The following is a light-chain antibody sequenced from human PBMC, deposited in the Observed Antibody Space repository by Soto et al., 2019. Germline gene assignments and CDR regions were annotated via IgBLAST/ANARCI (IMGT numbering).Light chain of an antibody. Sequence: DIVMTQSPLSLPVTPGEPASISCRSSQSLLHSNGFKYLDWYLQKPGQSPQLLIYLGSNRASGVTDRFSGSVSGTDFTLKISRVEAEDVGFYYCMQALQIPLTFGGGTKVEIK. J-gene: IGKJ4*01. CDR1: QSLLHSNGFKY. V-gene: IGKV2-28*01. CDR2: LGS. CDR3: MQALQIPLT.